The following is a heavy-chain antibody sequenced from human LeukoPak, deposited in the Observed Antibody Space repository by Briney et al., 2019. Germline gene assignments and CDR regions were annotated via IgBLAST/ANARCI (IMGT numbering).Heavy chain of an antibody. V-gene: IGHV1-46*01. CDR1: GYTFTSNY. Sequence: GASVKVSCKAFGYTFTSNYMHWVRQAPGQGPEWMGVISPSGGSTTYAQKFQGRVTLTRDMSTSTDYLELSSLRSDDTAVYFCARGGQWLLYFDYWGQGTLVTVSS. CDR2: ISPSGGST. J-gene: IGHJ4*02. CDR3: ARGGQWLLYFDY. D-gene: IGHD6-19*01.